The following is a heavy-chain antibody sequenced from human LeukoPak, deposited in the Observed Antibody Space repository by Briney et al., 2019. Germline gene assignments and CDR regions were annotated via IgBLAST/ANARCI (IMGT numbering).Heavy chain of an antibody. D-gene: IGHD4-17*01. V-gene: IGHV4-59*01. J-gene: IGHJ5*02. Sequence: SETLSLTYTVSGGSISSYYWSWIRQPPGKGLEWIRYIYYSGSTNYNPSLKSRVTISVDTSKNQFSLKLSSVTAADTAVYYCSGETNDYGDNWFDPWGQGTLVTVSS. CDR1: GGSISSYY. CDR3: SGETNDYGDNWFDP. CDR2: IYYSGST.